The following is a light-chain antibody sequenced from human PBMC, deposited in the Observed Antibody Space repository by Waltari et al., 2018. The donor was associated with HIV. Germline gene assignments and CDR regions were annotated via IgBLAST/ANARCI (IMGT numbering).Light chain of an antibody. V-gene: IGLV2-23*02. CDR2: EVS. CDR3: CAYAGSTTYVI. Sequence: QSALTQPASVSGSPGQSITISCTGTSSDVGGYNLVSWYQQHPGKAPKFMIYEVSKRPSGGATRVTGAKSGNKSSLTISGLQAGDEADYFCCAYAGSTTYVIFGGGTKLTVL. CDR1: SSDVGGYNL. J-gene: IGLJ2*01.